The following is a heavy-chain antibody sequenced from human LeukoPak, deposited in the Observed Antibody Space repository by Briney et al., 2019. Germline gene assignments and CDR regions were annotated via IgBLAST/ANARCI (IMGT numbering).Heavy chain of an antibody. Sequence: SETLSLTCAVYGGSFIGYYWSWIRQPPGKGLEWIGEINHSGSTNYSPSLKSRVTISVDTSKNQFSLKLSSVTAADTAVYYCAGVTVDTGEYWGQGTLVTVSS. CDR2: INHSGST. D-gene: IGHD5-18*01. V-gene: IGHV4-34*01. J-gene: IGHJ4*02. CDR3: AGVTVDTGEY. CDR1: GGSFIGYY.